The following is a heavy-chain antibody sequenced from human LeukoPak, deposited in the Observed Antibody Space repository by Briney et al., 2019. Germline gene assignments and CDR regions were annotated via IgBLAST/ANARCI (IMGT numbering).Heavy chain of an antibody. CDR1: GFTFSSYA. CDR3: AREHADYYDSSGYQGL. V-gene: IGHV3-21*01. D-gene: IGHD3-22*01. J-gene: IGHJ4*02. CDR2: ISSSSSYI. Sequence: TGGSLRLSCAASGFTFSSYAMNWVRQAPGKGLEWVSSISSSSSYIYYADPVKGRFTISRDNAKNSLYLQMNSLRAEDTAVYYCAREHADYYDSSGYQGLWGQGTLVTVSS.